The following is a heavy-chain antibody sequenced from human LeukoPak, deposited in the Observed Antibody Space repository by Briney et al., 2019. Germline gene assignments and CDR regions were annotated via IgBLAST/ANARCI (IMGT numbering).Heavy chain of an antibody. CDR3: AREITGGYSYGPRGFDY. Sequence: PSQTLSLTCTVSGGPISSGGYYWSWIRQHPGKGLEWIGYIYYSGSTYYNPSLKSRVTISVDTSKNQFSLKLSSVTAADTAVYYCAREITGGYSYGPRGFDYWGQGTLVTVSS. CDR1: GGPISSGGYY. D-gene: IGHD5-18*01. V-gene: IGHV4-31*03. J-gene: IGHJ4*02. CDR2: IYYSGST.